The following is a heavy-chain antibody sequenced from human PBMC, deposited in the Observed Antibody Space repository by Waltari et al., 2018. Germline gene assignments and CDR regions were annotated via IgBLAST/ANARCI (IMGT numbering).Heavy chain of an antibody. CDR2: INHSGST. D-gene: IGHD3-10*01. V-gene: IGHV4-34*01. CDR3: ARGPRYYGSGSRNYYYYYYMDV. Sequence: QVQLQQWGAGLLKPSETLSLTCAVYGGSFSGYYWSWIRQPPGKGLEWIGEINHSGSTNYNPSLKSRVTISVDTSKNQFSLKLSSVTAADTAVYYCARGPRYYGSGSRNYYYYYYMDVWGKGTTVTVSS. CDR1: GGSFSGYY. J-gene: IGHJ6*03.